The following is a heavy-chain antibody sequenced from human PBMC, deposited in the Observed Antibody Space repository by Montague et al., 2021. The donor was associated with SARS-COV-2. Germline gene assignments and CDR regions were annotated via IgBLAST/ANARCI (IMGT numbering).Heavy chain of an antibody. V-gene: IGHV4-39*01. CDR2: IFYRGNT. J-gene: IGHJ5*02. CDR3: ARLTTSGSIA. CDR1: GGSINNTSYY. Sequence: SETLSLTCTVSGGSINNTSYYWGWIRQPPGKGLEWIGSIFYRGNTHYNASLKSRVTVSVDTSKSQISLNLTSVTAADTALYYCARLTTSGSIAWGQGTLVTVSS. D-gene: IGHD2-2*01.